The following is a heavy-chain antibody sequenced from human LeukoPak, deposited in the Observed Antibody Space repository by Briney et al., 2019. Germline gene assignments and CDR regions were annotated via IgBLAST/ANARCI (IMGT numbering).Heavy chain of an antibody. Sequence: KTSETLSLPCTVSGGAISRSPYYWGWIRQPPGKGLEWIGSIHDTGSTYYNPSLKSRVTISADTSKNQFSLKLSSVTAADTAIYYCARDFLGAGTVGATSGYWGQGTLVTVSS. CDR2: IHDTGST. V-gene: IGHV4-39*02. CDR3: ARDFLGAGTVGATSGY. CDR1: GGAISRSPYY. D-gene: IGHD1-26*01. J-gene: IGHJ4*02.